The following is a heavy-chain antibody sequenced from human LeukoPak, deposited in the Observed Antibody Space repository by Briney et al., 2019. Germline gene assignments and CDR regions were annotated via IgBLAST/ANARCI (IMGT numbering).Heavy chain of an antibody. CDR2: IILFLGIA. CDR1: GGTFSRYA. Sequence: SVNVSCKASGGTFSRYAMSGAGQAPGQGGEWMGIIILFLGIANYSQKFQGRVTITSDKSTSTAYMQLSSLRSEDTAVYYCAIMDIMASIPKNFDYWGQGTLVTVSS. V-gene: IGHV1-69*04. D-gene: IGHD5-12*01. J-gene: IGHJ4*02. CDR3: AIMDIMASIPKNFDY.